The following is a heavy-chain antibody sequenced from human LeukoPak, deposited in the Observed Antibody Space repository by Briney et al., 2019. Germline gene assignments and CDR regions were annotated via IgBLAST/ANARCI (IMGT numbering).Heavy chain of an antibody. CDR1: GFTFSSYS. V-gene: IGHV3-48*01. J-gene: IGHJ3*02. Sequence: GGSLRLSCAASGFTFSSYSMNWVRQAPGKGLEWVSYISTSSNTIYYADSVKGRFTISRDNAKNSLYLQMNSLRAEDTAVYYCAKDRGSFREAAWGDDAFDIWGQGTMVTVSS. D-gene: IGHD3-10*01. CDR3: AKDRGSFREAAWGDDAFDI. CDR2: ISTSSNTI.